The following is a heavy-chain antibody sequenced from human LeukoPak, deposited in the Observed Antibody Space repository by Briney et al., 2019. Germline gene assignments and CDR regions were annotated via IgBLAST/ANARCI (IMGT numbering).Heavy chain of an antibody. Sequence: GASVKVSXKASGGTFSSYAISWVRQAPGQGLEWIGGIIPIFGTANYAQKFQGRVTITTDESTSTAYMELSSLRSEDTAVYYCARAPHGYGDYVRAFDIWGQGTMVTVSS. CDR2: IIPIFGTA. D-gene: IGHD4-17*01. CDR3: ARAPHGYGDYVRAFDI. V-gene: IGHV1-69*05. J-gene: IGHJ3*02. CDR1: GGTFSSYA.